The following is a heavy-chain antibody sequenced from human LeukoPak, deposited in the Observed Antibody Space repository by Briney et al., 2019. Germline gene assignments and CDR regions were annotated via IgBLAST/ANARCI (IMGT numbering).Heavy chain of an antibody. D-gene: IGHD2-2*01. CDR1: GGTFSSYA. CDR2: IIPIFGTA. CDR3: ARGHQIGVTAAMAFDFYL. J-gene: IGHJ4*01. Sequence: SVKVSCKASGGTFSSYAISWVRQAPGQGLEWMGGIIPIFGTANYAQKFQGRVTITADESTSTAYMELSSLRSEDTAAYYCARGHQIGVTAAMAFDFYLWGQGTLVTVSS. V-gene: IGHV1-69*13.